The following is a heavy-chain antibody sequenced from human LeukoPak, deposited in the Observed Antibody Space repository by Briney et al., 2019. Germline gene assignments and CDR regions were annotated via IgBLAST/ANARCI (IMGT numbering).Heavy chain of an antibody. V-gene: IGHV1-18*01. CDR3: ARASYYCARTTCYPWEY. CDR2: ISAYNGDT. J-gene: IGHJ4*02. CDR1: GYTFTTFG. D-gene: IGHD2-2*01. Sequence: ASVKVSCKASGYTFTTFGIAWVRQAPGQGLEWVGWISAYNGDTNYAQKFQDRVTMTTDSSTTTFYMELRGLTSDDTAVYYCARASYYCARTTCYPWEYWGQGTLITVSS.